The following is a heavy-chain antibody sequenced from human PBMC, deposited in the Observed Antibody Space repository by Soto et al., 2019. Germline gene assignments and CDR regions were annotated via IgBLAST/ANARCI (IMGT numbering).Heavy chain of an antibody. CDR2: ISGSGGST. CDR1: VFTFSRHA. Sequence: GGSLRLSCAASVFTFSRHAMSWVRQAPGKGLEWVSAISGSGGSTYYADSVKGRFTISRDNSKNTLYLQMTSLRAEDTAVYYCAKVGGPSTLAYYYYGMDVWGQGTTVTVSS. V-gene: IGHV3-23*01. J-gene: IGHJ6*02. D-gene: IGHD3-16*01. CDR3: AKVGGPSTLAYYYYGMDV.